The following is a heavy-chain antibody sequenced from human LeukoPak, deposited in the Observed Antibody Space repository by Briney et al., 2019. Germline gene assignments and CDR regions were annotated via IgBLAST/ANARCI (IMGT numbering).Heavy chain of an antibody. Sequence: SVKVSCKASGGTFSSYAISWVRQAPGQGLEWMGGSIPIFGTANYAQKFQGRVTITADESTSTAYMELSSLRSEDTAVYYCARRYARGPTQLWSYWFDPWGQGTLVTVSS. D-gene: IGHD5-18*01. V-gene: IGHV1-69*13. CDR1: GGTFSSYA. J-gene: IGHJ5*02. CDR2: SIPIFGTA. CDR3: ARRYARGPTQLWSYWFDP.